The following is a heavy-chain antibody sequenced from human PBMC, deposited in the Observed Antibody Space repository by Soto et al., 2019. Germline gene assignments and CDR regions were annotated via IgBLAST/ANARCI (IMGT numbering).Heavy chain of an antibody. Sequence: EVQLLESGGGLVQPGGSLILSCAASGFTFSDHYMDWVRQAPGKGLEWVGRTRNKANSYTTEYAASVKGRFTISRDDSKNSLYLQMNSLKTEDTAVYYCARGGGDFHYFDSWGQGALVTVSS. D-gene: IGHD2-21*02. CDR2: TRNKANSYTT. CDR3: ARGGGDFHYFDS. J-gene: IGHJ4*02. V-gene: IGHV3-72*01. CDR1: GFTFSDHY.